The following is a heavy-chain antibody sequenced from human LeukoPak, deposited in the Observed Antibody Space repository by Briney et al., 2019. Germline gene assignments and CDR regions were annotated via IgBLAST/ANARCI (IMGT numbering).Heavy chain of an antibody. CDR1: GFSVSSNN. D-gene: IGHD6-6*01. V-gene: IGHV3-66*01. Sequence: GGSLRLSCAATGFSVSSNNMSWVRQAPGKGLEWVSLIYSGGSTYYADSVKGRFTISRDNSKNTLYLQMTSLKTEDTAVYYCTTDLGRSRIAPRFYYWGQGTLVTVSS. J-gene: IGHJ4*02. CDR2: IYSGGST. CDR3: TTDLGRSRIAPRFYY.